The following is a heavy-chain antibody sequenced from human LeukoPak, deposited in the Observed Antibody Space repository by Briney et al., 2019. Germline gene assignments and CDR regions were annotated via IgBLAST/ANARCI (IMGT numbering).Heavy chain of an antibody. Sequence: GGSLRLSCAASGFTFSSYSMNWVRQAPGKGLEWVSYISSSSSTIYYADSVKGRFTISRDNAKNSLYLQMNSLRAEDTAVYYCARDEGIVVVPAAVIFDYWGQGTLVTVSS. D-gene: IGHD2-2*01. CDR3: ARDEGIVVVPAAVIFDY. CDR2: ISSSSSTI. J-gene: IGHJ4*02. V-gene: IGHV3-48*01. CDR1: GFTFSSYS.